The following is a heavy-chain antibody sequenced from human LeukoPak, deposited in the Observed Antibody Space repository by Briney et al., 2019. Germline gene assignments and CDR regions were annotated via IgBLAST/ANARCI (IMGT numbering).Heavy chain of an antibody. D-gene: IGHD3-10*01. CDR3: ARTSHSGYMVRGVLYYGMDV. CDR2: IHYSGST. Sequence: SETLSLTCSVSGGSISGGGYHWGWIRRPPGKGLEWIGSIHYSGSTCYKTSLKSRVTIDVDTSKNQFSLKLNSVTAADTAVYYCARTSHSGYMVRGVLYYGMDVWGQGTTVTVSS. CDR1: GGSISGGGYH. J-gene: IGHJ6*02. V-gene: IGHV4-39*01.